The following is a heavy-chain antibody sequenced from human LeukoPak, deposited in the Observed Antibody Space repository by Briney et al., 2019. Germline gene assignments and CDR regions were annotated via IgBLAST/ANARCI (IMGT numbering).Heavy chain of an antibody. CDR3: ASPRWWQDAFDI. CDR2: INSDGSST. CDR1: GLTFSRYW. J-gene: IGHJ3*02. D-gene: IGHD2-15*01. Sequence: PGGSLRLSCAASGLTFSRYWMHWVRQAPGKALVWLSRINSDGSSTNYAYSVKGRFSISRDNAENTLYLQMDSLRDEDTAVYYCASPRWWQDAFDIWGQGTVVTVSS. V-gene: IGHV3-74*01.